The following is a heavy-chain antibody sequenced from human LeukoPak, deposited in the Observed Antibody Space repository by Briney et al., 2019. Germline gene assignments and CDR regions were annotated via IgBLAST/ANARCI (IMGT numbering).Heavy chain of an antibody. CDR3: AKDGQL. D-gene: IGHD5-24*01. J-gene: IGHJ4*02. Sequence: GGSLRLSCSASGFTFSSYAMHWVRQAPGKGLEWVSGIGAGGTFTYYADSVKGRFTISRDNSRNTLYLQMNSLRAEDTAVYYCAKDGQLGGQGTLVTVSS. CDR1: GFTFSSYA. CDR2: IGAGGTFT. V-gene: IGHV3-23*01.